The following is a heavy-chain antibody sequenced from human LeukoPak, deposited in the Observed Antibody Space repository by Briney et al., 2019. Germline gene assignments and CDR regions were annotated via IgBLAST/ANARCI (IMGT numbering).Heavy chain of an antibody. CDR2: MYNSGST. CDR1: GGSISGSY. V-gene: IGHV4-59*01. Sequence: PSETLSLTCTVSGGSISGSYWSWIRQPPGKGLEWIAYMYNSGSTNYNPSLKSRVTISIDTSKNQFSLKLSSVTAADTAVYYCARGLYSSGWSDYWGQGTLVTVSS. J-gene: IGHJ4*02. D-gene: IGHD6-19*01. CDR3: ARGLYSSGWSDY.